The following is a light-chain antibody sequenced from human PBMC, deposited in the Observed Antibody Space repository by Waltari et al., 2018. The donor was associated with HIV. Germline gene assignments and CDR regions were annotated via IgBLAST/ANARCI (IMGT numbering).Light chain of an antibody. Sequence: QSALTQPASVSGSPGQSISISCTGTSSDIGNYYVSWYQHHPGKAPKVIIYEVRNRPSGVSNRFSGSKSGNTASLTISGLLPEDEAYYFCSSYISSATPEFGGGTRLTVL. V-gene: IGLV2-14*01. CDR3: SSYISSATPE. CDR1: SSDIGNYY. CDR2: EVR. J-gene: IGLJ3*02.